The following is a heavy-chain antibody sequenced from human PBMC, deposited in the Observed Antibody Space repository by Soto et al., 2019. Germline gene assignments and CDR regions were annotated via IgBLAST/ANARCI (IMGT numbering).Heavy chain of an antibody. CDR1: GFTFSNFW. CDR2: ISGDGTSV. J-gene: IGHJ2*01. CDR3: LRDFDSYVAL. D-gene: IGHD2-8*01. Sequence: VESGGGLVQPGTSLRLSCSASGFTFSNFWMHWAREVPGKGLVWVARISGDGTSVMYADSVKGRATISRDNVKSTVYLQLKGLRMEDTGVFHCLRDFDSYVALWGRGTQVTVSS. V-gene: IGHV3-74*03.